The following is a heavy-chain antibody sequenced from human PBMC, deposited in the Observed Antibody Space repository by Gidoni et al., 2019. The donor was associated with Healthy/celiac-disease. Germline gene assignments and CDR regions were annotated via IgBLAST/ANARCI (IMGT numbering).Heavy chain of an antibody. Sequence: QVQLVESGGGVVQPGRSLRLSCAASGFTFSSYAMHWVRPAPGKGLEWVAVISYDGSNKYYADSVKGRFTISRENSKNTLYLQMNSLRAEDTAVYYCAREGYDFWSGYYFKYFDYWGQGTLVTVSS. D-gene: IGHD3-3*01. CDR2: ISYDGSNK. V-gene: IGHV3-30-3*01. J-gene: IGHJ4*02. CDR1: GFTFSSYA. CDR3: AREGYDFWSGYYFKYFDY.